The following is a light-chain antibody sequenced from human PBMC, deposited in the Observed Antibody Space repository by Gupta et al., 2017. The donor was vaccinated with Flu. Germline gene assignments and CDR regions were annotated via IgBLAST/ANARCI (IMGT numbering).Light chain of an antibody. CDR3: QQSYSTLYT. V-gene: IGKV1-39*01. Sequence: DIQMTQSPSSLSSSVGDRVTITGRAGQSLSTSFNWYQQKPGKAPNLLIYDASSLQRGVPSRFSGSGSGTDFTLTISSLQPEDFATYYFQQSYSTLYTFGQGTKLEIK. CDR2: DAS. J-gene: IGKJ2*01. CDR1: QSLSTS.